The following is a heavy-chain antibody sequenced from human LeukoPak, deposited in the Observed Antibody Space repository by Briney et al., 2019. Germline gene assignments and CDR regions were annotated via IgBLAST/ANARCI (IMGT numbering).Heavy chain of an antibody. J-gene: IGHJ4*02. CDR2: MNPNSGNT. Sequence: ASVKVSCKASGYTFTSYDINWVRQATGQGLEWMGWMNPNSGNTGYAQKFQGRVTMTRNTSISTAYMELSSLRSEDAAVYYCARAPSFTIPGIDYWGQGTLVTVSS. CDR3: ARAPSFTIPGIDY. CDR1: GYTFTSYD. D-gene: IGHD1-1*01. V-gene: IGHV1-8*01.